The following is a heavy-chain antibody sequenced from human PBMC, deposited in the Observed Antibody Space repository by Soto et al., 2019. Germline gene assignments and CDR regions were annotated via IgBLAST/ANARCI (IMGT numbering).Heavy chain of an antibody. CDR2: IYHSGST. J-gene: IGHJ5*02. CDR1: GGSISSSNW. CDR3: AREGLHYDILTGYYRLNWFDP. V-gene: IGHV4-4*02. Sequence: QVQLQESGPGLVKPSGTLSLTCAVSGGSISSSNWWSWVRQPPGKGLEWIGEIYHSGSTNYNPSLKSRVTISVDKSKNQFSLKLSSVTAADTAVYYCAREGLHYDILTGYYRLNWFDPWGQGTLVTVSS. D-gene: IGHD3-9*01.